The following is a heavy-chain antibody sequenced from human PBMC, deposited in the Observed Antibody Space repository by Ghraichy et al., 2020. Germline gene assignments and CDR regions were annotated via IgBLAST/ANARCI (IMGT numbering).Heavy chain of an antibody. J-gene: IGHJ5*02. CDR2: MNPNNGNT. CDR3: ARVRVFETANWFDP. Sequence: ASVKVSCKASGYTFTSYDINWVRQAAGQGLEWMGWMNPNNGNTGFAQKFQGRLTMTRNTSTGTAYMELRSLRSEDTAVYFCARVRVFETANWFDPWGQGTLVTVSS. V-gene: IGHV1-8*01. CDR1: GYTFTSYD.